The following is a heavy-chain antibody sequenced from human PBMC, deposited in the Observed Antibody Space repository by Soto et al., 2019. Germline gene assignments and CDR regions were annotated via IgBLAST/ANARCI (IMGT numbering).Heavy chain of an antibody. CDR3: ARGGGEVVVVWAAAFDI. CDR1: GYTFTSYA. V-gene: IGHV1-3*01. D-gene: IGHD2-15*01. J-gene: IGHJ3*02. Sequence: ASVKVSCKASGYTFTSYAMHWVRQAPGQRLEWMGWINAGNGNTKYSQKFQGRVTITRDTSASTAYMELSSLRSEDTAVYYCARGGGEVVVVWAAAFDIWGQGTMVTVSS. CDR2: INAGNGNT.